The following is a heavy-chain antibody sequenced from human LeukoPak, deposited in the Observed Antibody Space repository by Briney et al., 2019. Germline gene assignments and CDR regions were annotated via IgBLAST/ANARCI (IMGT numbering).Heavy chain of an antibody. CDR1: GGSISSYY. CDR3: ARERIVGNYFDY. CDR2: INHRGSI. Sequence: KASDTLSLTCTVSGGSISSYYWSWIRQPPGKGLEWIGEINHRGSINYNPALKSRVTISVDTSKNQFSLKLRSVTAADTAVYYCARERIVGNYFDYWGQGTLVTVSS. J-gene: IGHJ4*02. D-gene: IGHD3-22*01. V-gene: IGHV4-34*01.